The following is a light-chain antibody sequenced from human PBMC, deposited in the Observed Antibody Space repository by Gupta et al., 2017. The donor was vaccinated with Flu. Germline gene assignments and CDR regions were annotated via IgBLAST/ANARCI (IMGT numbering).Light chain of an antibody. CDR1: YSDGSAYNY. CDR3: SKYTGSRTL. V-gene: IGLV2-14*01. J-gene: IGLJ2*01. CDR2: EVN. Sequence: QSITISCTGSYSDGSAYNYVSWHQQHPGKGPIHIICEVNNRPSGVSTRFSGSKSGNTASLTIAGLQAEDDAHYYCSKYTGSRTLFGGGTQLTVL.